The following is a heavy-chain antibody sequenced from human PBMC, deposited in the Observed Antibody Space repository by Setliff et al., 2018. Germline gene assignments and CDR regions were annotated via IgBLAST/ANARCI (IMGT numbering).Heavy chain of an antibody. V-gene: IGHV1-18*01. J-gene: IGHJ3*02. CDR3: ARGGYSYGYDHGFDI. CDR2: ISAYNGNT. Sequence: ASVKVSCKASGYSFSDYGISWVRQAPGQGLEWMGWISAYNGNTKYAQKLQGRVTMATDISTSTAYMELRSLRSDDTAVYYCARGGYSYGYDHGFDIWGQGTRVTVSS. D-gene: IGHD5-18*01. CDR1: GYSFSDYG.